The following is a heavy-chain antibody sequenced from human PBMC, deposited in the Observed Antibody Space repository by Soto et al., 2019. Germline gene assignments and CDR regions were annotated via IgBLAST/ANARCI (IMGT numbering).Heavy chain of an antibody. J-gene: IGHJ3*02. D-gene: IGHD3-16*02. Sequence: GGSLRLSCAASGFTFSSSWMHWVRQAPGKGLVWVSRVSGDGSSTNYADSVKGRFTISRDNAKNTLYLQMNSLRAEDAAVYYCASILGELPLHDAFDIRGQGTMVTVSS. V-gene: IGHV3-74*01. CDR2: VSGDGSST. CDR1: GFTFSSSW. CDR3: ASILGELPLHDAFDI.